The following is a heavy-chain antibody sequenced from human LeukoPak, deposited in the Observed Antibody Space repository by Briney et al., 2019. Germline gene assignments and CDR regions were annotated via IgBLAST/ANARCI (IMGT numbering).Heavy chain of an antibody. Sequence: SETLSLTCTVSGGSISNYYWGWIRQPPGKGLEWIGYIYNFGSAGYNPSLKSRVTISVDTSKNQFSLKLSSVTAADTAVYYCARTRDGYTSFDFWGQGTQVTVSS. D-gene: IGHD5-24*01. J-gene: IGHJ4*02. CDR1: GGSISNYY. CDR3: ARTRDGYTSFDF. CDR2: IYNFGSA. V-gene: IGHV4-59*06.